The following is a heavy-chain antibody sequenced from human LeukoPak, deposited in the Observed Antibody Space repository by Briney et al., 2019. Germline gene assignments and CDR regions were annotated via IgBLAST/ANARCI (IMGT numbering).Heavy chain of an antibody. CDR1: GGTFSSYA. V-gene: IGHV1-69*01. J-gene: IGHJ5*02. D-gene: IGHD2-2*01. CDR2: IIPIFGTA. CDR3: ARMVPASNWFDP. Sequence: SVKVSCKASGGTFSSYAISWVRQAPGQGLEWMGGIIPIFGTANYAQKFQGRVTITADESTSTAYMELSSLRSEDTAVYYCARMVPASNWFDPWGQGILVTVSS.